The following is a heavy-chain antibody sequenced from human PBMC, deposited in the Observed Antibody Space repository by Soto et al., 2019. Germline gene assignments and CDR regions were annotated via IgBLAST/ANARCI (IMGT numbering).Heavy chain of an antibody. V-gene: IGHV4-34*01. CDR1: GGSVSDYY. CDR2: ISQGEGI. Sequence: SVTLSPTCSVFGGSVSDYYCSWIRQPPGKGLEWIGEISQGEGIHYNPSLKGRVSISVDPSKNQFSLKLTSVTVADTAVYYCARGIDRAKVGFWGQGTLVTVSS. J-gene: IGHJ4*02. D-gene: IGHD3-22*01. CDR3: ARGIDRAKVGF.